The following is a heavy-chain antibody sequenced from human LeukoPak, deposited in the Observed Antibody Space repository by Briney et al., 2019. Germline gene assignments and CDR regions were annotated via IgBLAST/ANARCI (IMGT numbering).Heavy chain of an antibody. V-gene: IGHV3-48*01. CDR3: ARAHRLSHNWFDP. Sequence: GSLRLSCAASGFTFNDYAMNWVRQAPGKGLEWVSYIRSGSDEILYADSVKGRFTISRDNAKNSLYLQMNSLRAEDTAVYYCARAHRLSHNWFDPWGRGTLVTVSS. D-gene: IGHD3-16*02. J-gene: IGHJ5*02. CDR2: IRSGSDEI. CDR1: GFTFNDYA.